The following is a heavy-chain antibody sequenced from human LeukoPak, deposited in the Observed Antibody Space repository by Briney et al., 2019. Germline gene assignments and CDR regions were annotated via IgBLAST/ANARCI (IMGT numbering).Heavy chain of an antibody. V-gene: IGHV4-59*01. Sequence: PSETLSLTCTVSGGSISSYYWSWLRQPPGKGLEWFGYIYYSGSTNYNPSLKSRVTISVDTSKNQFSLQLRSVTAADTAVYYCARPTNTGYYDRWYFDLWGRGTLVTVSS. J-gene: IGHJ2*01. CDR2: IYYSGST. D-gene: IGHD3-22*01. CDR3: ARPTNTGYYDRWYFDL. CDR1: GGSISSYY.